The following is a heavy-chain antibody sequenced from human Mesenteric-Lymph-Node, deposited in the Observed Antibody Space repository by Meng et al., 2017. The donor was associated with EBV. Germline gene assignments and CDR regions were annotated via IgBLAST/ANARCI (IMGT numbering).Heavy chain of an antibody. CDR1: GGSISSGDYS. CDR3: ARDRGWELLDY. J-gene: IGHJ4*02. Sequence: QLQLHESGSRLLKPSETLSLTCAVSGGSISSGDYSWSWIRQPPGKGLEWIGFIYDSGITHYSPSLKSRVTISVDTSKNQFSLELRSMTPADTAVYYCARDRGWELLDYWGQGTLVTVSS. D-gene: IGHD1-26*01. V-gene: IGHV4-61*08. CDR2: IYDSGIT.